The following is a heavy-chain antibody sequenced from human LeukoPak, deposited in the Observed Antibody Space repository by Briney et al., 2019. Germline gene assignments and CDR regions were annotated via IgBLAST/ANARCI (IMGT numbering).Heavy chain of an antibody. Sequence: PGGSLRLPCAASGFTLSNFCLNWDSQAPGRGLEWVSYIGSSATVTNYADAVEGRFTISRDNAAKSLYLQMDSLRDEDTAVYYCARGLAGRIATFGVIRGGYFDYWGQGTLVAVSS. CDR1: GFTLSNFC. D-gene: IGHD3-3*01. V-gene: IGHV3-48*02. CDR2: IGSSATVT. J-gene: IGHJ4*02. CDR3: ARGLAGRIATFGVIRGGYFDY.